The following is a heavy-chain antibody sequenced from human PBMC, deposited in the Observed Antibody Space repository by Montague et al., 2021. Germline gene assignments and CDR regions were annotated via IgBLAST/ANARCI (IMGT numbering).Heavy chain of an antibody. D-gene: IGHD1-26*01. CDR3: VAIKWERQTRNYFEQ. V-gene: IGHV4-34*01. CDR1: VDSFTDYY. J-gene: IGHJ4*02. Sequence: SETLSLTCDIYVDSFTDYYLRWIRQTPGKGRDWIGETNHRGTTKSNPALKTRVSLSFDTSKSQLSLTLQSVTAADTAVYYYVAIKWERQTRNYFEQWGPGILVSVFS. CDR2: TNHRGTT.